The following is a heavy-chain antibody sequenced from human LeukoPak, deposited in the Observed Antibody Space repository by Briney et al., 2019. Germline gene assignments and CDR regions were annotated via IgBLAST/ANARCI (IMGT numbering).Heavy chain of an antibody. CDR2: ISYDGSNK. CDR3: ARDPDYGDYIQYFQH. D-gene: IGHD4-17*01. CDR1: GFTFSSYA. J-gene: IGHJ1*01. V-gene: IGHV3-30-3*01. Sequence: GGSLRLSCAASGFTFSSYAMHWVRQAPGKGLEWVAVISYDGSNKYYADSVKGRFTISRDNSKNTLYLRMNSLRAEDTAVYYCARDPDYGDYIQYFQHWGQGTLVTVSS.